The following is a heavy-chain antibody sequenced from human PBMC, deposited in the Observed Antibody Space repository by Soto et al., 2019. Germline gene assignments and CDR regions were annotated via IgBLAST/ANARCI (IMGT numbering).Heavy chain of an antibody. Sequence: ASVTVSCKASGYTFTGYYMHWVRQAPGQGLEWMGWINPNSGGTNYAQKFQGRVTMTRDTSISTAYMELSRLRSDDTAVYYCAREDYSGRLYYGMDVWGQGTAVTVSS. V-gene: IGHV1-2*02. J-gene: IGHJ6*02. D-gene: IGHD2-15*01. CDR1: GYTFTGYY. CDR3: AREDYSGRLYYGMDV. CDR2: INPNSGGT.